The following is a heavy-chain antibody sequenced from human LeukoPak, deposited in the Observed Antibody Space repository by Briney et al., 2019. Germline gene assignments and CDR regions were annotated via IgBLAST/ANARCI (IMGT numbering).Heavy chain of an antibody. CDR3: ARELREHGVFDI. J-gene: IGHJ3*02. CDR1: GVSVSN. CDR2: IYSDGST. V-gene: IGHV3-53*01. D-gene: IGHD1-26*01. Sequence: GGSLRLSCAASGVSVSNMSWVRQAPGKGLEWDSEIYSDGSTFYAASVKGRFSISRDNSKNTVYLQMNSLRAEDTAVYYCARELREHGVFDIWGQGTMVTVSS.